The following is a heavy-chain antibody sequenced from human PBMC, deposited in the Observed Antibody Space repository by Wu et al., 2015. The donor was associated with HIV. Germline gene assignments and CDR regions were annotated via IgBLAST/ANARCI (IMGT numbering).Heavy chain of an antibody. CDR2: IIPIFGTA. Sequence: QVQLVQSGAEVKKPGSSVKVSCKASGGTFSSYAISWVRQAPGQGLEWMGGIIPIFGTANYAQKFQGRVTITADESTSTAYMELSSLRSEDTAVYYCARGVKGSRAKAATTKYYYYYYMDVWGKGTNGHRLL. J-gene: IGHJ6*03. CDR3: ARGVKGSRAKAATTKYYYYYYMDV. CDR1: GGTFSSYA. D-gene: IGHD5-12*01. V-gene: IGHV1-69*12.